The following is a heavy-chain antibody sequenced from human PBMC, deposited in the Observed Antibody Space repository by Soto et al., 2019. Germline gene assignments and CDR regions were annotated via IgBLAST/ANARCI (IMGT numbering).Heavy chain of an antibody. CDR3: ARHFDGYQAPFYP. CDR1: GGSISRSGYS. Sequence: SETLSLTCTVPGGSISRSGYSWGWIRQPPGKGLEWIGSIYYSGSTYYNPSLKSRVTISVDTSKNQFSLKLSSVTAGDTAVYYLARHFDGYQAPFYPWGQGSLVLVSA. D-gene: IGHD2-2*01. V-gene: IGHV4-39*01. J-gene: IGHJ5*02. CDR2: IYYSGST.